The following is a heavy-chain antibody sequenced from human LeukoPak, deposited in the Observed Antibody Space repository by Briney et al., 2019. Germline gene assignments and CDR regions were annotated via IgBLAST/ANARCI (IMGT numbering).Heavy chain of an antibody. CDR2: IRSKANSYAT. J-gene: IGHJ4*02. V-gene: IGHV3-73*01. Sequence: GGSLRLSCAASGFTFSGSAMHWVRQASGKGLEWVGRIRSKANSYATAYAASVKGRFTISRDDSKNTAYLQMNSLKTEDTAVYYCTSLDGVAVAGYWGQGTLVTVSS. D-gene: IGHD6-19*01. CDR3: TSLDGVAVAGY. CDR1: GFTFSGSA.